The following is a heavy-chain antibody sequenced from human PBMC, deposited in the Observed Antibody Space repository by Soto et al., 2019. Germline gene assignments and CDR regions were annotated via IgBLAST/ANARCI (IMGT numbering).Heavy chain of an antibody. CDR1: GDSVSSNSAA. CDR3: ARGYYDSSGYYWVFDY. Sequence: SQTLSLTCAISGDSVSSNSAAWNWIRQSHSKGLEWLGRTYYRSKWYHDYALSVKSRISINPDTSKNQISLQLNSVTPEDTAVYYCARGYYDSSGYYWVFDYWGQGTLVTVSS. D-gene: IGHD3-22*01. CDR2: TYYRSKWYH. V-gene: IGHV6-1*01. J-gene: IGHJ4*02.